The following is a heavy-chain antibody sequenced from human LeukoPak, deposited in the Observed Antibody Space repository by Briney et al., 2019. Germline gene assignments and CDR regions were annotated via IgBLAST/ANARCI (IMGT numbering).Heavy chain of an antibody. D-gene: IGHD4-17*01. CDR1: GGSISSYC. CDR2: IYTSGST. Sequence: SETLSLTCTVSGGSISSYCWSWIRQPPGKGLEWIGYIYTSGSTNYNPSLKSRVTISVDTSKNQFSLKLSSVTAADTAVYYCARHADAVTTPFDYWGQGTLVTVSS. CDR3: ARHADAVTTPFDY. J-gene: IGHJ4*02. V-gene: IGHV4-4*09.